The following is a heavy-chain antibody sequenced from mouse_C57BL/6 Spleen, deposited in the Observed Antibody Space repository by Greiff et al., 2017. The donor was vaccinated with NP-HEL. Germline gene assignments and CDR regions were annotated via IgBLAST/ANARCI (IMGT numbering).Heavy chain of an antibody. D-gene: IGHD4-1*01. Sequence: QVTLKESGAELVRPGTSVKVSCKASGYAFTNYLIEWVKQRPGQGLEWIGVINSGSGGTNYNEKFKGKATLTADKSSSTAYMQLSSLTSEDSAVYFCARGLKLGRYAMDYWGQGTSVTVSS. CDR2: INSGSGGT. CDR3: ARGLKLGRYAMDY. J-gene: IGHJ4*01. CDR1: GYAFTNYL. V-gene: IGHV1-54*01.